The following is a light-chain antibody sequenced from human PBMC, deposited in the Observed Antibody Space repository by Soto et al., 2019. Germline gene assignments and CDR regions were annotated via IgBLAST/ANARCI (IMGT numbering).Light chain of an antibody. CDR3: QQYNSYWT. Sequence: IKMNQSDSTLSGSVGDRVTIPCRASQSISSWLAWYQPTPGKAPKLLIYKASSLESGVQSMFSGSGAGTEFTLTISSLQPDDFATYYCQQYNSYWTLVQCTKLYIK. CDR1: QSISSW. J-gene: IGKJ1*01. V-gene: IGKV1-5*03. CDR2: KAS.